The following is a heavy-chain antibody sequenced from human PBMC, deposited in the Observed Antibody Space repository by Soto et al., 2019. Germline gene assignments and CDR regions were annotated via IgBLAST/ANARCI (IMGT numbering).Heavy chain of an antibody. CDR3: ARVLSDYGDMNWFDP. J-gene: IGHJ5*02. CDR2: ISAYNGNT. D-gene: IGHD4-17*01. CDR1: GYTFTSYG. V-gene: IGHV1-18*01. Sequence: QVQLVQSGAEVKKPGASVKVSCKASGYTFTSYGISWVRQAPGQGLEWMGWISAYNGNTNYAQKLQGRVTMTTDTSTSTTYMELRSLRSDDTAVYYCARVLSDYGDMNWFDPWGQGTLVTVSS.